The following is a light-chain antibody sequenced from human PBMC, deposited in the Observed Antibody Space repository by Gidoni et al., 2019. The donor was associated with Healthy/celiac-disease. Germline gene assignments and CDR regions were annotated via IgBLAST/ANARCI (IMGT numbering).Light chain of an antibody. Sequence: DIVMTQSPLSLPVTPGEPASISCRSSQSLLHSNGYNYLDWYLQKPGQSPPLLIYLGSNRASGGPDRFSGSGSGTDFTLKISRVEAEDVGVYYCMQALQTPCSFGQGTKLEIK. CDR1: QSLLHSNGYNY. CDR2: LGS. V-gene: IGKV2-28*01. J-gene: IGKJ2*04. CDR3: MQALQTPCS.